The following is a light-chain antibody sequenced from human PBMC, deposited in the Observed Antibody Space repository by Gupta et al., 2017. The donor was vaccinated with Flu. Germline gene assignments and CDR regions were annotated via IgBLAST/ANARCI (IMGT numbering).Light chain of an antibody. V-gene: IGKV1-39*01. CDR1: QSISSY. Sequence: SSLSASVGDRVTITCRASQSISSYLNWYQQKPGKAPKLLIYAASSLQSGVPSRFSGSGSGTDFTLTISSVQPEDFATYYCQQSYSTPRTFGQGTKVEIK. CDR2: AAS. CDR3: QQSYSTPRT. J-gene: IGKJ1*01.